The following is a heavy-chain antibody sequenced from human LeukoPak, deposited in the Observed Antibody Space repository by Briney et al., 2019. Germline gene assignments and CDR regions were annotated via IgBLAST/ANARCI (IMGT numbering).Heavy chain of an antibody. CDR1: GGSISSYF. Sequence: SETLSLTCTVSGGSISSYFWSWIRQPPGKALEWIGYIFYSGSSNYNPSLKSRVTISVDTSKNLFSLKLSSMTAADTAVYYCARANWGSKYFDLWGRGTLLTVSS. CDR3: ARANWGSKYFDL. J-gene: IGHJ2*01. V-gene: IGHV4-59*08. D-gene: IGHD7-27*01. CDR2: IFYSGSS.